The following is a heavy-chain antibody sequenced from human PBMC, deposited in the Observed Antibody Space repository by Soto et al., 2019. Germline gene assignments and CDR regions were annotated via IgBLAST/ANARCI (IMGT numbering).Heavy chain of an antibody. D-gene: IGHD2-8*01. Sequence: SETLSLTCAVSGGSISSGGYSWSWIRQPPGKGLEWIGYIYHSGSTYYNPSLKSRVTISVDISNNQVSLHLNSVTPDDTAVYYCVRLIGNSWLDSWGQGTLVTVSS. V-gene: IGHV4-30-2*01. CDR2: IYHSGST. CDR1: GGSISSGGYS. CDR3: VRLIGNSWLDS. J-gene: IGHJ5*01.